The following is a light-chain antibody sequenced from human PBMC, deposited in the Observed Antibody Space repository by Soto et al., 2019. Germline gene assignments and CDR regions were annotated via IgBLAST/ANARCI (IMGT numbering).Light chain of an antibody. CDR2: GAS. CDR1: QSININ. J-gene: IGKJ1*01. V-gene: IGKV3-15*01. CDR3: QQYNNWPT. Sequence: EIVMTQSPATLSVSPGERATLSCRDSQSININLAWYQQKPGQAPRLLIYGASTRATGVPARFSGSGSGTEFILTVSSLQSEDFAVYFSQQYNNWPTFGQGTKVEIK.